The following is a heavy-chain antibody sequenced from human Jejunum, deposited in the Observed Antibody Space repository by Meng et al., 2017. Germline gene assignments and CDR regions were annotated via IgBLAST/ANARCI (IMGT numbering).Heavy chain of an antibody. CDR1: GFTFSTYW. Sequence: GESLKISCAASGFTFSTYWMNWVRQAPGKGLEWVANIKQDGSEKYYVDSVKGRFTISRDNAKNSLYLQMNSLRGEETALYYCAGWGGYCRGGRCYSKDCWGQGTLVTVSS. CDR3: AGWGGYCRGGRCYSKDC. J-gene: IGHJ4*02. CDR2: IKQDGSEK. V-gene: IGHV3-7*01. D-gene: IGHD2-15*01.